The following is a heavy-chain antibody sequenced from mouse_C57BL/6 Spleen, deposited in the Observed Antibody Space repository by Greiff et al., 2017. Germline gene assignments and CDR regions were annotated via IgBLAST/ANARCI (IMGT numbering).Heavy chain of an antibody. CDR2: IYPRSGNT. CDR1: GYTFTSYG. J-gene: IGHJ4*01. V-gene: IGHV1-81*01. CDR3: ARWGYDYDDYYARDY. D-gene: IGHD2-4*01. Sequence: QVQLQQSGAELARPGASVKLSCKASGYTFTSYGISWVKQRTGQGLEWIGEIYPRSGNTYYNEKFKGKATLTADKSSSTAYMELRSLTSEDSAVYFCARWGYDYDDYYARDYWGQGTSVTVSS.